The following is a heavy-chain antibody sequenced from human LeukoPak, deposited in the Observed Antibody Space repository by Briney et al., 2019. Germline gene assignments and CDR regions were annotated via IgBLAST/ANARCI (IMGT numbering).Heavy chain of an antibody. J-gene: IGHJ4*02. D-gene: IGHD3-3*01. Sequence: SQTLSLTCSVSGGSISSGPYFWSWIRQSPGQGLEWIGYVLYSGSINYNPSLKSRVTISVDTSNNQFSLKLSSVTAADTAVYYCARDFWSGYFYFDYWGQGTLVTVSS. CDR2: VLYSGSI. CDR3: ARDFWSGYFYFDY. CDR1: GGSISSGPYF. V-gene: IGHV4-61*01.